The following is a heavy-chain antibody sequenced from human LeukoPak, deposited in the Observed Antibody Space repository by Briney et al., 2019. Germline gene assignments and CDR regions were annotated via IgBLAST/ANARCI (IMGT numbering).Heavy chain of an antibody. CDR2: INPNSGGT. CDR1: GYTFTGYY. Sequence: ASVRVSCKASGYTFTGYYMHWVRQAPGQGLEWMGRINPNSGGTTYAQNFQGRVTMTRDTSISTAYMELSRLRSDDTAVYYCARDREIATMNFDYWGQGTLVTVSS. D-gene: IGHD5-24*01. V-gene: IGHV1-2*06. J-gene: IGHJ4*02. CDR3: ARDREIATMNFDY.